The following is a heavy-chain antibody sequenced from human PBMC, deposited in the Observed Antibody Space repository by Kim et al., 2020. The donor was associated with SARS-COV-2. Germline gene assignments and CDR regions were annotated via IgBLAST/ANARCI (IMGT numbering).Heavy chain of an antibody. CDR2: ISWNSGSI. D-gene: IGHD3-3*01. V-gene: IGHV3-9*01. Sequence: GGSLRLSCAASGFTFDDYAMHWVRQAPGKGLEWVSGISWNSGSIGYADSVKGRFTISRDNAKNSLYLQMNSLRAEDTALYYCAKDHAGLYYDFWYFDLWGRGTLVTVSS. CDR3: AKDHAGLYYDFWYFDL. J-gene: IGHJ2*01. CDR1: GFTFDDYA.